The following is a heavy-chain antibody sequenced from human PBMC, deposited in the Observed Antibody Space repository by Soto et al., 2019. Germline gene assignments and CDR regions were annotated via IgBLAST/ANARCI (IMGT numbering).Heavy chain of an antibody. J-gene: IGHJ5*02. CDR3: AREYCSSTSCLNWFDP. D-gene: IGHD2-2*01. CDR2: ISSSSSTI. V-gene: IGHV3-48*01. Sequence: SMNWVRQAPGKGLEWVSSISSSSSTIYYADSAKGRFTISRDNAKNSLYLQMNSLRAEDTAVYYCAREYCSSTSCLNWFDPWGQGTLVTVSS. CDR1: S.